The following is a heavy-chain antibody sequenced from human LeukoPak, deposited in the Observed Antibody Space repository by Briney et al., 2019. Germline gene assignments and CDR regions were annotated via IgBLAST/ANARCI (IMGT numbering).Heavy chain of an antibody. D-gene: IGHD3-3*01. CDR2: INHSGST. CDR1: GGSFSGYY. J-gene: IGHJ4*02. V-gene: IGHV4-34*01. CDR3: ARVPYYDAGWDFDY. Sequence: ASETLSLTCAVYGGSFSGYYWRWISQPPGKGLEWIGEINHSGSTNYNPSLKSRVTISVDTSKNQFSLKLSSVTAADTAVYYCARVPYYDAGWDFDYWGQGTLVTVSS.